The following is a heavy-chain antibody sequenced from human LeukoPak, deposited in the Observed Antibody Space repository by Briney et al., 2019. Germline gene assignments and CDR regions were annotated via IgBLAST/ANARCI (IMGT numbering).Heavy chain of an antibody. V-gene: IGHV4-59*01. J-gene: IGHJ3*02. CDR3: ARAYYYDSSGYYPDAFDI. CDR2: IYHSGST. Sequence: SETLSLTCTVSGGSISSYYWSWIRQPPGKGLEWIGYIYHSGSTNYNPSLKSRVTISVDTSKNQFSLKLSSVTAADTAVYYCARAYYYDSSGYYPDAFDIWGQGTMVTVSS. CDR1: GGSISSYY. D-gene: IGHD3-22*01.